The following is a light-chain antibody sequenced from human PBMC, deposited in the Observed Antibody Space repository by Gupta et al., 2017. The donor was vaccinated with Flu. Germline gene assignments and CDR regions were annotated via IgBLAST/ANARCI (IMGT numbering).Light chain of an antibody. V-gene: IGKV3-20*01. CDR3: QQYGSSPQS. CDR2: GAS. Sequence: VLTQSPGTLSLCPGERATLSCRASQSVSSSYLAWYQQKPGQSPRLLIYGASSMATGIPDRFSGSGSETDFTLTLRTLAPEDFEVYYCQQYGSSPQSFGQGTKLEIK. CDR1: QSVSSSY. J-gene: IGKJ2*03.